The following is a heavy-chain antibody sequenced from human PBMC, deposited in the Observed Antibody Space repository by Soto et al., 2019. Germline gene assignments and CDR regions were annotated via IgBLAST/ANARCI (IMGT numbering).Heavy chain of an antibody. Sequence: GGSLRLSCAASGFTFSSYAMHWVRQAPGKGLEWVAVISYDGSNKYYADSVKGRFTISRDNSKNTLYLQMNSLRAEDTAVYYCARDSPIIAVAGTFYYGMDVWGQGTTVTVSS. CDR2: ISYDGSNK. CDR3: ARDSPIIAVAGTFYYGMDV. D-gene: IGHD6-19*01. J-gene: IGHJ6*02. CDR1: GFTFSSYA. V-gene: IGHV3-30-3*01.